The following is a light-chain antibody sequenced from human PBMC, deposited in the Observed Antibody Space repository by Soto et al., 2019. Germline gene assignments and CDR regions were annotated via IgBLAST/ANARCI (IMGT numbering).Light chain of an antibody. CDR3: QKYNSGPWT. Sequence: DIQMTQSPSSLSASVGDRVTITCRASQGISNYLAWYQQQPGKVPKLLIYVASTLQSGVPSRFSGSGSGTDFTLTISSVQPEDVATYYCQKYNSGPWTFGQGTKVEIK. J-gene: IGKJ1*01. CDR1: QGISNY. V-gene: IGKV1-27*01. CDR2: VAS.